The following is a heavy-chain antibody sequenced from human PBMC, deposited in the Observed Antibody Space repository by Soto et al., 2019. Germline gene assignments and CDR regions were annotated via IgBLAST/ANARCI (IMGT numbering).Heavy chain of an antibody. J-gene: IGHJ6*02. D-gene: IGHD6-6*01. CDR3: ARDFREVAARFSYYYYGMDV. CDR2: IKQDGSEN. Sequence: EVQLVESGGGLVQPGGSLRLSCAASGFTFSSYWMSWVRQAPGKGLEWVANIKQDGSENYYVDSVKGRFTISRDNAKNSLYLQMNSLRAEDTAVYYCARDFREVAARFSYYYYGMDVWGQGTTVTVSS. CDR1: GFTFSSYW. V-gene: IGHV3-7*05.